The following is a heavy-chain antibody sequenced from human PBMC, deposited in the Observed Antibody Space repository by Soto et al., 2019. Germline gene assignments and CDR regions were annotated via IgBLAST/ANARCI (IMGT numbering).Heavy chain of an antibody. Sequence: SVKVSCKASGGTFSSYAISWVRQAPGQGLEWMGGIIPIFGTANYAQEFQGRVTITADKSTSTAYMELSSLRSEDTAVYYCARDSRTRGYSGYDYDYCGQGPLVTVS. CDR3: ARDSRTRGYSGYDYDY. D-gene: IGHD5-12*01. CDR2: IIPIFGTA. V-gene: IGHV1-69*06. J-gene: IGHJ4*02. CDR1: GGTFSSYA.